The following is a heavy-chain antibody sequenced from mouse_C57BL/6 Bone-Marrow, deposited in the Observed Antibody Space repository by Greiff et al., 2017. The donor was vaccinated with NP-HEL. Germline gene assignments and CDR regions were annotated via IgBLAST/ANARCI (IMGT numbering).Heavy chain of an antibody. D-gene: IGHD1-1*01. CDR1: GYTFTSYW. J-gene: IGHJ2*01. Sequence: QVQLQQPGAELVKPGASVKLSCKASGYTFTSYWMQWVKQRPGQGLEWIGEIDPSDSYTNYNQKFKGKATLTVDTSSSTAYMQLSSLTSEDAAVYYCAREDGSSDWGQGTTLTVSS. V-gene: IGHV1-50*01. CDR2: IDPSDSYT. CDR3: AREDGSSD.